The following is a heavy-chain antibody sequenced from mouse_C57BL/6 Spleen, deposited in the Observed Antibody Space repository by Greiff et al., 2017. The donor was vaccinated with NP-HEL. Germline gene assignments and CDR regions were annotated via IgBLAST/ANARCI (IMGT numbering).Heavy chain of an antibody. J-gene: IGHJ2*01. V-gene: IGHV14-3*01. Sequence: EVQLQESVAELVRPGASVKLSCTASGFNIKNTYMHWVKQRPEQGLEWIGRIDPANGNTKYAPKFQGKATITADTSSNTAYLQLSSLTSEDTAIYYCAHIYYYGSSYADFDYWGQGTTLTVSS. CDR3: AHIYYYGSSYADFDY. CDR1: GFNIKNTY. D-gene: IGHD1-1*01. CDR2: IDPANGNT.